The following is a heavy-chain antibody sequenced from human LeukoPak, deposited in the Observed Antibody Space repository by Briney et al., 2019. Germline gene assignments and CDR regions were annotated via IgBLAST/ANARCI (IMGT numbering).Heavy chain of an antibody. J-gene: IGHJ4*02. D-gene: IGHD3-3*01. CDR3: ANTYDFWSGYYRDY. Sequence: GGSLRLSCAASGFTFSSYAMSWVRQAPGKGLEWVSAISGSGGSTYYADSVKGRFTISRGNSKNTLYLQMNSLRAGDTAVYYCANTYDFWSGYYRDYWGQGTLVTVSS. V-gene: IGHV3-23*01. CDR1: GFTFSSYA. CDR2: ISGSGGST.